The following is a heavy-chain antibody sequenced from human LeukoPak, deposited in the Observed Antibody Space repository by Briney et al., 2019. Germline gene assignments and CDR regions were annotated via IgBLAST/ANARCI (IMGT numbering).Heavy chain of an antibody. CDR3: ARPTSPRDDLWFDP. D-gene: IGHD5-24*01. V-gene: IGHV4-59*08. J-gene: IGHJ5*02. Sequence: SETLSLTCTVSGASISNYYWNWLRQSPGKGLEWIGYIYYSGSTKYNPSLKSRVTMSLDTSKKQFSLRLRFVTAADTAVYYCARPTSPRDDLWFDPWGQGTLVTVSS. CDR1: GASISNYY. CDR2: IYYSGST.